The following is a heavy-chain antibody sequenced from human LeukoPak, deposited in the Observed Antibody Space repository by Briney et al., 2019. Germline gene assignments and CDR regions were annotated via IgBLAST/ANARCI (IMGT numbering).Heavy chain of an antibody. D-gene: IGHD6-13*01. Sequence: PSETLSLTCTVSGGSLSSGGYYWSWIRQPPGKGLEWIGYIYHSGSTNYNPSLKSRVTISVDTSKNQFSLKLSSVTAADTAVYYCASPNISPIAAAGDDYWGQGTLVTVSS. CDR1: GGSLSSGGYY. CDR2: IYHSGST. V-gene: IGHV4-30-2*01. CDR3: ASPNISPIAAAGDDY. J-gene: IGHJ4*02.